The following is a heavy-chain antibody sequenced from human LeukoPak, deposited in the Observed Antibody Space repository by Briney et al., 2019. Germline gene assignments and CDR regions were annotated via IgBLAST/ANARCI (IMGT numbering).Heavy chain of an antibody. D-gene: IGHD5-24*01. CDR1: GFTFSSYE. CDR2: ISSSGSTI. V-gene: IGHV3-48*03. Sequence: GGSLRLSCAASGFTFSSYEMNWVRQAPGKGPEWVSYISSSGSTIYYADSVKGRFTISRDNSKNTLFLQMNSLRAEDTAVCYCARARDGHNYFDYWGQGTLVTVSS. CDR3: ARARDGHNYFDY. J-gene: IGHJ4*02.